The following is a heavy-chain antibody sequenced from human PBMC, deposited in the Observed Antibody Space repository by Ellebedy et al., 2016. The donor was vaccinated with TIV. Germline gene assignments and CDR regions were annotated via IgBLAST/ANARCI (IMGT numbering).Heavy chain of an antibody. CDR2: INSDGRST. V-gene: IGHV3-74*03. J-gene: IGHJ4*02. D-gene: IGHD1-26*01. CDR1: GFTFGDYA. Sequence: GGSLRLSCTTSGFTFGDYAMSWFRQAPGKGLEWVSRINSDGRSTTYADSVKGRFTISRDNAKNTLYLQMNSLRAEDTAVYYCVRDGIVGGTTEYYFDYWGQGTLVTVSS. CDR3: VRDGIVGGTTEYYFDY.